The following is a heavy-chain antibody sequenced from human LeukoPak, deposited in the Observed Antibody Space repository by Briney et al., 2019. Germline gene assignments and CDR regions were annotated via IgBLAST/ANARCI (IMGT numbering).Heavy chain of an antibody. D-gene: IGHD4-11*01. CDR3: ARGRGYSNYAPFGY. J-gene: IGHJ4*02. V-gene: IGHV4-39*07. Sequence: SETLSLTCTVSGGSISSSNYYWGWIRQPPGKGLEWIGEINHSGSTNYNPSLKSRVTISVDTSKNQFSLKLSSVTAADTAVYYCARGRGYSNYAPFGYWGQGTLVTVSS. CDR1: GGSISSSNYY. CDR2: INHSGST.